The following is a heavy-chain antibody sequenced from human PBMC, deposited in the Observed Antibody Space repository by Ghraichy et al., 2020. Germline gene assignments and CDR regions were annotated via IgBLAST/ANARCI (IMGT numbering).Heavy chain of an antibody. J-gene: IGHJ4*02. CDR3: AKDSGYSSSWYNY. CDR2: ISGSGGST. D-gene: IGHD6-13*01. V-gene: IGHV3-23*01. Sequence: GGSLRLSCAASGFTFSSYAMSWVRQAPGKGLEWVSAISGSGGSTYYADSVKGRFTISRDNFKNTLYLQMNSLRAEDTAVYYCAKDSGYSSSWYNYWGQGTLVTVSS. CDR1: GFTFSSYA.